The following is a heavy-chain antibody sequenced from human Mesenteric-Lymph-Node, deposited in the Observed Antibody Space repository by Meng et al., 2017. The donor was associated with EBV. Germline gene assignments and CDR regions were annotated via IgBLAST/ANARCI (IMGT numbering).Heavy chain of an antibody. J-gene: IGHJ5*02. V-gene: IGHV4-61*01. Sequence: QVTLQGSGPGLVKPSETLSLTCNVSGGSVSSGSYYWNLIRQPPGKGLEWIGYIYYSGNTNYNPSLKSRVTISVDTSKNQFSLRLSSVTAADTAVYYCARDQSGLSGFDPWGQGTLVTVSS. D-gene: IGHD3-3*01. CDR3: ARDQSGLSGFDP. CDR1: GGSVSSGSYY. CDR2: IYYSGNT.